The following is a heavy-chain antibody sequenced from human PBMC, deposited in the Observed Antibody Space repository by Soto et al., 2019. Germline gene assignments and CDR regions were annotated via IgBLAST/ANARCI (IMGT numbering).Heavy chain of an antibody. D-gene: IGHD2-8*02. J-gene: IGHJ6*03. CDR2: MNPNSGNT. Sequence: GASVKVSCKASGYTLTRYDINWVRQATGQRLERKGLMNPNSGNTGYAQKFQGRVTMTRNTSISTAYMELSSVRSEDTAVYYCARDGGVEQGAGVSYAYYYYMDVWGKGTTVTVSS. V-gene: IGHV1-8*01. CDR3: ARDGGVEQGAGVSYAYYYYMDV. CDR1: GYTLTRYD.